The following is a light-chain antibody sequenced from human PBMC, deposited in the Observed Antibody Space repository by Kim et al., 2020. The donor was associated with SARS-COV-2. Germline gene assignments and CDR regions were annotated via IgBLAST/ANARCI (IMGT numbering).Light chain of an antibody. CDR3: QRYGTPPRT. CDR1: QSGSSNY. CDR2: VAS. J-gene: IGKJ3*01. Sequence: SPGQRDTLSCTASQSGSSNYLASYQTKPGDTPRLFIYVASSPATVIPDKFSGGGSGTDFTLTISRPEPEDFAVYYCQRYGTPPRTFGPGTTVDIK. V-gene: IGKV3-20*01.